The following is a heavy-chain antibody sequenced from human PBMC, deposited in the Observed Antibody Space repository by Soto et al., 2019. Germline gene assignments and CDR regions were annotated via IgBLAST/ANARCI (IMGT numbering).Heavy chain of an antibody. CDR1: GITFSSYA. D-gene: IGHD5-12*01. V-gene: IGHV1-3*01. Sequence: QVQLVQSGAEVKKPGASVKVSCKASGITFSSYAMHWVRQAPGQRLEWMGWINVGNGDTRYSQIFQGRVTLTRDTSASTVYLDLSSLRSEDTAIYYCARAISGYVTWGQGTLVTVSS. J-gene: IGHJ5*02. CDR3: ARAISGYVT. CDR2: INVGNGDT.